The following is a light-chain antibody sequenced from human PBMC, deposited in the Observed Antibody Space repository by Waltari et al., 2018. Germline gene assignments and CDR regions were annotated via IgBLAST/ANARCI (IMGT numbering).Light chain of an antibody. CDR3: SSYTTSTTYV. V-gene: IGLV2-14*01. J-gene: IGLJ1*01. CDR2: EVS. CDR1: SSDVGSYNY. Sequence: QSALTQPASVSGSPGQSITISSTGTSSDVGSYNYVSWYQQHPGKAPKLMIYEVSNRPSGVSNRFSGSKSGNTASLTISGLQAEDEADYYCSSYTTSTTYVFGTGTIVSVL.